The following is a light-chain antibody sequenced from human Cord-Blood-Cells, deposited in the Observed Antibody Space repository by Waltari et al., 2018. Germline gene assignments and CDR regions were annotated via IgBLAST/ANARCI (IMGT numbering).Light chain of an antibody. CDR2: AAS. Sequence: DTQMTQSPSSLPASVGDRVTITCRASQSISSYLNWYQQKPGKAPNLLIYAASSLQSGVPSRFSGSGSGTDFTLTISSLQPEDFATYYCQQSYSTPLTFGGGTKVEIK. J-gene: IGKJ4*01. CDR1: QSISSY. V-gene: IGKV1-39*01. CDR3: QQSYSTPLT.